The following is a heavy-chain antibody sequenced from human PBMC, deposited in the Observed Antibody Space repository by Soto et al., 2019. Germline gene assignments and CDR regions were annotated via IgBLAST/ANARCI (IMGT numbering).Heavy chain of an antibody. CDR1: GGSISSYY. V-gene: IGHV4-59*08. CDR2: IYYSGST. J-gene: IGHJ3*02. CDR3: ARRYWDAFDI. Sequence: QVQLQESGPGLVKPSETLSLTCTVSGGSISSYYWSWIRQPPGKGLEWIGYIYYSGSTNYNPSLKSRATISVDTFKNQYSLMRSSVTAADTAVYYCARRYWDAFDIWGQGTMVTVSS. D-gene: IGHD1-26*01.